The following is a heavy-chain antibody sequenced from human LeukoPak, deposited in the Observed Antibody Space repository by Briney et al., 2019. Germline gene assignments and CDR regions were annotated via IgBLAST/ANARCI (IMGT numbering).Heavy chain of an antibody. CDR1: GFTFSSYE. CDR2: ISSRGSTI. J-gene: IGHJ4*02. Sequence: GRSLRLSCAASGFTFSSYEMNWVRQAPGKGLEWVSYISSRGSTIYYADSVKGRFTISRNNAKNSLSLQMNSLRAEDTAVYYCASLIVGGTTVRDYWGQGTLVTVSS. D-gene: IGHD4-17*01. CDR3: ASLIVGGTTVRDY. V-gene: IGHV3-48*03.